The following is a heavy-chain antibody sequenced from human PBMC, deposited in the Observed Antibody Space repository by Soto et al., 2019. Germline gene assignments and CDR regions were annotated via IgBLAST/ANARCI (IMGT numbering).Heavy chain of an antibody. CDR1: GYTFTSYA. J-gene: IGHJ6*02. Sequence: ASVKVSCKASGYTFTSYAMHWVRQAPGQRLEWMGWINAGNGNTKYSQKFQGRVTITRDTSASTAYMKLSSVTAADTAVYYCARDGDGRMTTNPYYYNGMDVWGPGTTVTVS. V-gene: IGHV1-3*01. CDR3: ARDGDGRMTTNPYYYNGMDV. D-gene: IGHD4-4*01. CDR2: INAGNGNT.